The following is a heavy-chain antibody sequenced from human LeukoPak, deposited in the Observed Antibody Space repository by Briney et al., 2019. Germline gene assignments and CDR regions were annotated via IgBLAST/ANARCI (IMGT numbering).Heavy chain of an antibody. V-gene: IGHV4-59*08. J-gene: IGHJ4*02. Sequence: PSETLSLTCTVSGGSISSYYWSWIRQPPGRGLEWIGYIYYSGSTNYNPSLKSRVTISVDTSKNQSSLKLSSVTAADTAVYYCARHWDSGSYYESTHFDYWGQGTLVTVSS. CDR2: IYYSGST. D-gene: IGHD1-26*01. CDR3: ARHWDSGSYYESTHFDY. CDR1: GGSISSYY.